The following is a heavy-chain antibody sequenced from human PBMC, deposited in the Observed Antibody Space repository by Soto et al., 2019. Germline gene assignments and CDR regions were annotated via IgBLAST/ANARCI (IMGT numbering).Heavy chain of an antibody. CDR3: AREVAADGTFREDVFDI. CDR1: GGTFSNHA. D-gene: IGHD6-13*01. V-gene: IGHV1-69*12. J-gene: IGHJ3*02. Sequence: QVHLVQSGAEVKKPGSSVKVPCKASGGTFSNHAINWVRQAPGQGLEWMGRIIPIFTTTNFAQKFQGRVTITAAESTITAYMELSSLKHDDTAVYYCAREVAADGTFREDVFDIWGQGTLVTVSS. CDR2: IIPIFTTT.